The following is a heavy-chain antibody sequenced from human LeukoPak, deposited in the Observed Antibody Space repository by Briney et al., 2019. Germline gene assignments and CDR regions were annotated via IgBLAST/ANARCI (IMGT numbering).Heavy chain of an antibody. V-gene: IGHV3-21*05. CDR3: ARGGAVYVIGY. CDR2: ISSSSSYT. Sequence: KSGGSLRLSCAASGLTFSSYGMTWVRQAPGKGLEWISFISSSSSYTNYADSVKGRFTISSDNTKNSLYLQMNNLRAEDTAVYYCARGGAVYVIGYWGQRPLVTVSS. CDR1: GLTFSSYG. D-gene: IGHD2-8*01. J-gene: IGHJ4*02.